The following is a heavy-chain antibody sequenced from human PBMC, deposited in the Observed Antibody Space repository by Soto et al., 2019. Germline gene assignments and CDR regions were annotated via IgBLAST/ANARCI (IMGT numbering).Heavy chain of an antibody. V-gene: IGHV3-21*01. CDR2: ISSSSSYI. J-gene: IGHJ6*02. CDR3: AYAYCGGDCYSPYYGMDV. CDR1: GFTFSSYS. Sequence: GGSLRLSCAASGFTFSSYSMNWVRQAPGKGLEWVSSISSSSSYIYYADSVKGRFTISRDNAKNSLYLQMNSLRAEDTAVYYCAYAYCGGDCYSPYYGMDVWGQGTTVTVSS. D-gene: IGHD2-21*02.